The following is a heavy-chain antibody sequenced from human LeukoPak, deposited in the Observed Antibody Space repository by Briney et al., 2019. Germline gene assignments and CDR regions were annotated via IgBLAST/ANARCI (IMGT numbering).Heavy chain of an antibody. CDR2: IFYSGTT. Sequence: SETLSLTCTVSGGSISSSSYYWGWIRQPPGKGLVWIGSIFYSGTTYYNPSLRSRVTISVDSSKNQFSLKLSSVTAADTAVYYCARQWKDFDYWGQGTLVTVS. CDR3: ARQWKDFDY. J-gene: IGHJ4*02. CDR1: GGSISSSSYY. V-gene: IGHV4-39*01. D-gene: IGHD1-1*01.